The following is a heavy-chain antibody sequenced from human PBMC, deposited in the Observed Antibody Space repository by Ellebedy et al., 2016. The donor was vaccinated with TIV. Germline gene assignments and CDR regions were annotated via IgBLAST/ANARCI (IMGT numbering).Heavy chain of an antibody. Sequence: SETLSLTCAVYGGSFSGYYWSWIRQPPGKGLEWIGEINHSGSTNYNPSLKSRVTISVDTSKNQFSLKLSSVTAADTAVYYCARDDLTSGSYYYWGQGTLVTVSS. CDR2: INHSGST. V-gene: IGHV4-34*01. CDR1: GGSFSGYY. CDR3: ARDDLTSGSYYY. J-gene: IGHJ4*02. D-gene: IGHD1-26*01.